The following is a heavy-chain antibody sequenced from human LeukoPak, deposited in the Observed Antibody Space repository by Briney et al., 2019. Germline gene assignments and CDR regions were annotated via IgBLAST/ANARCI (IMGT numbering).Heavy chain of an antibody. CDR1: GYTFTSYY. V-gene: IGHV1-46*01. CDR2: INPSGGST. CDR3: ARDFPIQIWTRTPWFDP. Sequence: ASVKVSCKASGYTFTSYYMHWVRQAPGQGLEWMGIINPSGGSTSYAQKFQGRVTMTRDTSISTAYIELSRLTSDDTAVYYCARDFPIQIWTRTPWFDPWGQGTLVTVSS. D-gene: IGHD5-18*01. J-gene: IGHJ5*02.